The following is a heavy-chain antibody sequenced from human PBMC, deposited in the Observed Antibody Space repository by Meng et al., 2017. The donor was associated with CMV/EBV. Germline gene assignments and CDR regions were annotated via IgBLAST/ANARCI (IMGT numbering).Heavy chain of an antibody. D-gene: IGHD1-26*01. CDR3: AREWRRRRYDGNYNVPDGFDI. CDR1: GYTFTGHY. V-gene: IGHV1-2*02. Sequence: ASVKVSCKASGYTFTGHYLHWVRQAPGQGLEWMGWINPNSGGTYYAQKFQGRAIMTRDTSTRTAYMDLSRLRSDDTALYYCAREWRRRRYDGNYNVPDGFDIWGKGTMVTVSS. CDR2: INPNSGGT. J-gene: IGHJ3*02.